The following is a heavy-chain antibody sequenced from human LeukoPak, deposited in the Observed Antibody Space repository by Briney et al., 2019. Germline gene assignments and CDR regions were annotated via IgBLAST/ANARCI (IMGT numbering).Heavy chain of an antibody. Sequence: PSETLSLTCTVSGGSISSYYWSWIRQPAGKGLEWIGRIYTSGSTNYNPSLKSRVTMSVDTSKNQFSLKLSSVTAADTAVYYCARGSSSSWCDYFDYWGQGTLVTVSS. CDR2: IYTSGST. V-gene: IGHV4-4*07. J-gene: IGHJ4*02. CDR1: GGSISSYY. D-gene: IGHD6-13*01. CDR3: ARGSSSSWCDYFDY.